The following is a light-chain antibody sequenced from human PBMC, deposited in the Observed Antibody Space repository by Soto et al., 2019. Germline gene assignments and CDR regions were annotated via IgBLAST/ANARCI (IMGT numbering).Light chain of an antibody. CDR1: QNIKNN. Sequence: EIVLTQSPATLSVSPGERVTLSCRASQNIKNNLAWYLQRPGQAPRLLIQGASSRATGTPVRFSGSGSGTEFTLTISSLQSEDFGVYYCEQYQAWYSFGQGTKLEIK. CDR2: GAS. V-gene: IGKV3-15*01. J-gene: IGKJ2*03. CDR3: EQYQAWYS.